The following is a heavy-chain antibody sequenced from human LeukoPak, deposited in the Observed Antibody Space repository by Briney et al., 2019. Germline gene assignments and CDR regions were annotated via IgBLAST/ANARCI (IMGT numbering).Heavy chain of an antibody. V-gene: IGHV4-34*01. CDR3: ARGVLGPYYFDL. J-gene: IGHJ2*01. D-gene: IGHD7-27*01. Sequence: SETLSLTCAVYGGSFRGYYWSWIRQPPGKGLEWIGEIYYTGATNYKPSLKSRVTISGDPSKNQVPLRVSSVAAADTAVYYCARGVLGPYYFDLWGRGTLVTVSS. CDR2: IYYTGAT. CDR1: GGSFRGYY.